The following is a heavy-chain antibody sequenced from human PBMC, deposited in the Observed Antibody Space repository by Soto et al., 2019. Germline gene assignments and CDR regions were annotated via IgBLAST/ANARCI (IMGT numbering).Heavy chain of an antibody. Sequence: ASVKVSCKVSGYTLTELSMHWVRQAPGKGLEWMGGFDPEDGETIYAQKFQGRVTMTEDTSTDTAYMELSSLRSEDTAVYYCATVVLQLERPPPDYYFDYWGQGTLVTVSS. J-gene: IGHJ4*02. CDR1: GYTLTELS. D-gene: IGHD1-1*01. V-gene: IGHV1-24*01. CDR3: ATVVLQLERPPPDYYFDY. CDR2: FDPEDGET.